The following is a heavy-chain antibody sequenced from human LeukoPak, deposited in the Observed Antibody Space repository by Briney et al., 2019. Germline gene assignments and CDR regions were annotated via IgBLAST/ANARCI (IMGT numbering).Heavy chain of an antibody. V-gene: IGHV4-39*01. CDR3: ARLGGMATILGFDY. CDR2: IYYSGST. Sequence: PSETLSLTCTVSGGSISSSSYHWGWIRQPPGKGLEWIGSIYYSGSTYYNPSLKSRVTISVDTSKNQFSLKLSSVTAADTAVYYCARLGGMATILGFDYWGQGTLVTVSS. D-gene: IGHD5-24*01. J-gene: IGHJ4*02. CDR1: GGSISSSSYH.